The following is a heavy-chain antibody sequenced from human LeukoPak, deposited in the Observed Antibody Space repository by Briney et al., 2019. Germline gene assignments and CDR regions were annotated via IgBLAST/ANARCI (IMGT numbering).Heavy chain of an antibody. Sequence: GGSLRLSCAASGFTFSSYWMHWVRQAPGKGLVWVSRINSDGSSTSYADSVKGRFTISRDNAKNTLYLQMNSLRAEDTAAYYCARVIRKGVIDYWGQGTLVTVSS. CDR3: ARVIRKGVIDY. D-gene: IGHD1-14*01. J-gene: IGHJ4*02. CDR1: GFTFSSYW. CDR2: INSDGSST. V-gene: IGHV3-74*01.